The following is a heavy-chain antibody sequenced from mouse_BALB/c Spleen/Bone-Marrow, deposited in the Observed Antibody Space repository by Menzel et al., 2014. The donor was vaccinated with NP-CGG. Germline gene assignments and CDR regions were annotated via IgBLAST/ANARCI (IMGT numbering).Heavy chain of an antibody. CDR3: ARRGYYGNFLFAL. J-gene: IGHJ3*01. CDR1: GYSITSDSD. V-gene: IGHV3-2*02. Sequence: VELQQSRPGLVKPSQSLSPASTVTGYSITSDSDCNWIRQFPGNKLEWKVYISYRGSPSYNPSLKSRISITRDTSKNQYSLPLNSVTTEDTASYYCARRGYYGNFLFALWGQGTLVTVSA. D-gene: IGHD2-1*01. CDR2: ISYRGSP.